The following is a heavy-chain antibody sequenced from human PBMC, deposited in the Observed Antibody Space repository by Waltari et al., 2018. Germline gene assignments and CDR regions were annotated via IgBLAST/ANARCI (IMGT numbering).Heavy chain of an antibody. V-gene: IGHV3-74*01. CDR1: GFLFSNDW. J-gene: IGHJ3*02. Sequence: EVQLVESGGGLVQPGGSLRLSCAASGFLFSNDWTGWVRQAPGKGLEWLSRINGDGTVTGYADAVKGRFIISRDYARNAVNLQMNSLRVDDSGLYYCARDPDWPTNIWGQGTMVTVSS. D-gene: IGHD3-9*01. CDR3: ARDPDWPTNI. CDR2: INGDGTVT.